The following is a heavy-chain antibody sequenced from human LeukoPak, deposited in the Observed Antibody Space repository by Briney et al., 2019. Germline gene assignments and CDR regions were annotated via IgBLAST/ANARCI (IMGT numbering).Heavy chain of an antibody. CDR1: GFTFSRHW. D-gene: IGHD1-1*01. CDR3: AEGTTG. CDR2: INQDGSGK. J-gene: IGHJ1*01. V-gene: IGHV3-7*01. Sequence: QAGGSLRLSCATSGFTFSRHWMSWVRQAPGKGLEWVANINQDGSGKYYVDSVEGRFTISRDNAKNSLYLQMNSLRSEDTAIYYCAEGTTGWGQGTLVTVSS.